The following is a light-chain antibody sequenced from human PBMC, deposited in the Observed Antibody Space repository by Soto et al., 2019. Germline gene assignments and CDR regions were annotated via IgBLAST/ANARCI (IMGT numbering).Light chain of an antibody. V-gene: IGKV3D-7*01. J-gene: IGKJ4*01. CDR3: QQYYNLPP. CDR1: QSVSSSY. CDR2: GAS. Sequence: PGERVTLSCRASQSVSSSYLTWYQQKPGQAPRLLIYGASTRATSIPARFSGSGSGTDFTLTISSLQPEDFAVYYCQQYYNLPPIGGGAKVEIK.